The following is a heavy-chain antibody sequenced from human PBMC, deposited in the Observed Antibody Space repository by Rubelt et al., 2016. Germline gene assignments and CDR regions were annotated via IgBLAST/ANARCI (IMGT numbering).Heavy chain of an antibody. D-gene: IGHD4/OR15-4a*01. J-gene: IGHJ4*02. CDR2: IWYDGSDE. CDR1: GFTFRNHG. CDR3: TRRFYGAADF. Sequence: VQLVESGGGLVQPGGSLRLSCAASGFTFRNHGMHWVRQAPGKGLEWVAVIWYDGSDEYYVDSVKGRFTISRDNSRNTLDLKMNSVRADDTAVYYCTRRFYGAADFWGLGTLVTVSS. V-gene: IGHV3-33*01.